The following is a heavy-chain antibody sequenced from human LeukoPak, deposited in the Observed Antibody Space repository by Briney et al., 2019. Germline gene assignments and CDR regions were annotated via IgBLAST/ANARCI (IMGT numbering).Heavy chain of an antibody. Sequence: SGPTPVNPTQTLTLTCTFSAFSLSTSGLVVHWLPHPPRTALEWLALIYWDDDKRYSPSLKSRLTITKDTSKNQVALTMTNMDPVDTATYYCAHRPSDVFDPWGQGTLVTVSS. CDR2: IYWDDDK. CDR1: AFSLSTSGLV. J-gene: IGHJ5*02. V-gene: IGHV2-5*02. CDR3: AHRPSDVFDP.